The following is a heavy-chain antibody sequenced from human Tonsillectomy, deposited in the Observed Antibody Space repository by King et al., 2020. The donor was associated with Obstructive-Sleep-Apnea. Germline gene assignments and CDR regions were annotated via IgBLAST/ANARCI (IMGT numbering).Heavy chain of an antibody. D-gene: IGHD3-22*01. CDR2: INTNTGNA. Sequence: VQLVESGSELKKPGASVKISCKTSGYTFTRYAMNWVRQAPGQGPEWMGWINTNTGNATYAQGFTGRFVFSLDTAVSTAYLQICSLKAEDTAVYYCAREGHDTGGYYQYYFDLWGRGTLVTVSS. CDR1: GYTFTRYA. J-gene: IGHJ2*01. V-gene: IGHV7-4-1*01. CDR3: AREGHDTGGYYQYYFDL.